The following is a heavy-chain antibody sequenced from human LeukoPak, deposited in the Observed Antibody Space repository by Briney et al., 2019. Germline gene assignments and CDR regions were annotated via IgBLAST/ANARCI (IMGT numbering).Heavy chain of an antibody. CDR3: ARRTGPHFDY. CDR2: INHSGST. CDR1: GGSFSGYY. V-gene: IGHV4-34*09. J-gene: IGHJ4*02. Sequence: SETLSLTCAVYGGSFSGYYWSWIRQPPGKGLEWIGEINHSGSTNYNPSLKSRVTISVDTSKNQFSLKLSSVTAADTAVYYCARRTGPHFDYWGQGTLVTVSS. D-gene: IGHD1-14*01.